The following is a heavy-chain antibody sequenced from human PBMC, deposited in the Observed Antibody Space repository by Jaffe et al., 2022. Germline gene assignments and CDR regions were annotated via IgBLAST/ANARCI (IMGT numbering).Heavy chain of an antibody. CDR2: IYYSGST. J-gene: IGHJ5*02. Sequence: QLQLQESGPGLVKPSETLSLTCTVSGGSISSSSYYWGWIRQPPGKGLEWIGSIYYSGSTYYNPSLKSRVTISVDTSKNQFSLKLSSVTAADTAVYYCARWTFLHNWFDPWGQGTLVTVSS. CDR1: GGSISSSSYY. D-gene: IGHD3-3*01. V-gene: IGHV4-39*01. CDR3: ARWTFLHNWFDP.